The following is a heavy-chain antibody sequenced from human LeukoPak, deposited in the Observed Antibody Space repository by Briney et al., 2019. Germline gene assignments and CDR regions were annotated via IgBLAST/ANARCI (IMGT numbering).Heavy chain of an antibody. D-gene: IGHD2-21*02. CDR2: IYYSGST. J-gene: IGHJ5*02. Sequence: SQTLSLTCTVSGGSIHSGGYYWSWIRQHPGKGLEWIGYIYYSGSTYYNPSLKSRVIISVDTSKNQFSLKLSSVTAADTAVYYCARTYMTSARFDPWGQGTLVTVSS. CDR1: GGSIHSGGYY. CDR3: ARTYMTSARFDP. V-gene: IGHV4-31*03.